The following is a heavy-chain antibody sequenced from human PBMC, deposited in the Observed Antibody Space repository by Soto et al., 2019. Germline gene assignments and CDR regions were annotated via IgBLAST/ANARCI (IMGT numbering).Heavy chain of an antibody. Sequence: SLRLSCEASGFTFSSYIMHWVRQAPGKGLEWVAVILYDGSNKYYADSVKGRFSISRDNSKNTLYLQMNSLRDEDTAVYYCARDDEGGSYCDLGYWGQGTQVTVSS. CDR3: ARDDEGGSYCDLGY. CDR2: ILYDGSNK. CDR1: GFTFSSYI. D-gene: IGHD3-10*01. V-gene: IGHV3-30-3*01. J-gene: IGHJ4*02.